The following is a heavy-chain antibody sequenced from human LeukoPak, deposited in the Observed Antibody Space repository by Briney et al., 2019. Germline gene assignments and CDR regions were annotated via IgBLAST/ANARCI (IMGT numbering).Heavy chain of an antibody. Sequence: KPSETLSLTCAVYGGSFSGYYWSWIRQPPGKGLVWIGEINHSGSTNYNPSLKSRVTISVDTSKNQFSLKLSSVTAADTAVYYCARIRNYDTFTLVKRSRWDYYGMDVWGQGTRSPSP. V-gene: IGHV4-34*01. CDR1: GGSFSGYY. CDR3: ARIRNYDTFTLVKRSRWDYYGMDV. CDR2: INHSGST. J-gene: IGHJ6*02. D-gene: IGHD4-23*01.